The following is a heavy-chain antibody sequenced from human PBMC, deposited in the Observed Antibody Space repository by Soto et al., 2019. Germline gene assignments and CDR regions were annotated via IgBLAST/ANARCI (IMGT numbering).Heavy chain of an antibody. D-gene: IGHD3-10*01. CDR2: IYYSGST. CDR3: ARVVSSGSGSYSKFEWYYYYGMDV. J-gene: IGHJ6*02. CDR1: GCSVSSGSYN. V-gene: IGHV4-61*01. Sequence: SESLSLTCTVSGCSVSSGSYNWGGIRPPPGKGLELIGYIYYSGSTNYNPSLKSRVTISVDTSKNQFSLKLSSVTAADTAVYYCARVVSSGSGSYSKFEWYYYYGMDVWGQGTTVT.